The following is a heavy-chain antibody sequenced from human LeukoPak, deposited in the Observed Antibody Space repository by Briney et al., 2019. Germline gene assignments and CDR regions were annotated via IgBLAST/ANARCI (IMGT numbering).Heavy chain of an antibody. V-gene: IGHV4-59*01. Sequence: SETLSLTCTVSGGSISSYYWSWNRQPPGKGLEWIGYIYYSGSTNYNPSLKSRVTISVDTSKNQFSLKLSSVTAADTAVYYCARAYCGGDCYGRIGYFDLWGRGTLVTVSS. J-gene: IGHJ2*01. D-gene: IGHD2-21*02. CDR3: ARAYCGGDCYGRIGYFDL. CDR1: GGSISSYY. CDR2: IYYSGST.